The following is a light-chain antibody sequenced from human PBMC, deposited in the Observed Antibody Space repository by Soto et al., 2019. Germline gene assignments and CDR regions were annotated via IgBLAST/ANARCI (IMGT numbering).Light chain of an antibody. CDR2: EVS. CDR1: SSDVGSYNR. Sequence: QSVLTQPPSVSGSAGQSVTISCTGTSSDVGSYNRVSWYQQPPGTAPKLMIYEVSNRPSGVPDRFSGSKSGNTASLTISGLQAEDEADYYCSSYTSSSTFVVFGGGTKLTVL. CDR3: SSYTSSSTFVV. J-gene: IGLJ2*01. V-gene: IGLV2-18*02.